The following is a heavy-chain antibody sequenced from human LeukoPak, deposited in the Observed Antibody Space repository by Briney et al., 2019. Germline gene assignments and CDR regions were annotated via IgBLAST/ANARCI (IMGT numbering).Heavy chain of an antibody. D-gene: IGHD5-12*01. CDR2: INWDGGRT. V-gene: IGHV3-43*01. J-gene: IGHJ4*02. Sequence: GGSLRLSCAASGFIFDDYSMYWVRQAPGKSLEWVSVINWDGGRTYYADSVKGRFTISRDNSRNSLLLQMNSLRTEDTALYYCVRDWGSGYDSGLDYWGQGTLVTVSP. CDR1: GFIFDDYS. CDR3: VRDWGSGYDSGLDY.